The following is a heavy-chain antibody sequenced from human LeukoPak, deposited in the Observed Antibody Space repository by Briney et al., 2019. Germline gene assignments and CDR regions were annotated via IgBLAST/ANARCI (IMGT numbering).Heavy chain of an antibody. J-gene: IGHJ4*02. CDR2: ISYDGSNK. CDR3: ARDFPVDTAMVSFYFDY. CDR1: GFTFSSYA. Sequence: PGGSLRLSCAASGFTFSSYAMHWVRQAPGKGLEWVAVISYDGSNKYYADSVKGRFTISRDNSKNTLYLQMNSLRAEDTAVYYCARDFPVDTAMVSFYFDYWGQGTLVTVPS. D-gene: IGHD5-18*01. V-gene: IGHV3-30*04.